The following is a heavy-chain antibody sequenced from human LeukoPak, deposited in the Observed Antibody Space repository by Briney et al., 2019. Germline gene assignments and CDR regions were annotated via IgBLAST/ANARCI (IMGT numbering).Heavy chain of an antibody. CDR1: GGSVSSGGYS. J-gene: IGHJ4*02. D-gene: IGHD3-10*01. V-gene: IGHV4-30-2*01. CDR2: IYHSGST. CDR3: ARGVQGSFDY. Sequence: SETLSLTCAVSGGSVSSGGYSWSWIRQPPGKGLEWIGYIYHSGSTYYNPSLKSRVTISVDRSKNQFSLKLSSVTAADTAVYYCARGVQGSFDYWGQGTLVTVSS.